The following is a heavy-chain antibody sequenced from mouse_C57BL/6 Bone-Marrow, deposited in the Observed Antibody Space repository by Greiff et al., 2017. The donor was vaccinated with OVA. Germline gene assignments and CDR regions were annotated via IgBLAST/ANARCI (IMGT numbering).Heavy chain of an antibody. V-gene: IGHV1-26*01. CDR2: INPNNGGT. CDR1: GYTFTDYY. CDR3: ARDITTVVATDYFDY. D-gene: IGHD1-1*01. Sequence: VQLQQSGPELVKPGASVKISCKASGYTFTDYYMNWVKQSHGKSLEWIGDINPNNGGTSYNQKFKGKATLTVDKSSSTAYMELRSLTSEDSAVYYCARDITTVVATDYFDYWGQGTTLTVSS. J-gene: IGHJ2*01.